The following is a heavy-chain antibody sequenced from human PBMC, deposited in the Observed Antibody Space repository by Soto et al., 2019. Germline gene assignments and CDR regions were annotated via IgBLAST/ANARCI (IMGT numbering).Heavy chain of an antibody. CDR2: IIPIFGTA. Sequence: ASVKVSCKASGGTFSSYAISWVRQAPGQGLEWMGGIIPIFGTANYARKFQGRVTITADESTSTAYMELSSLRSEDTAVYYCARLGDSHAFDIWGQGTMVTVSS. J-gene: IGHJ3*02. V-gene: IGHV1-69*13. D-gene: IGHD2-21*01. CDR1: GGTFSSYA. CDR3: ARLGDSHAFDI.